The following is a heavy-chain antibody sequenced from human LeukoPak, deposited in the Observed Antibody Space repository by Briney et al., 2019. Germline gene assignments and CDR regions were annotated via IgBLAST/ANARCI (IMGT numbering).Heavy chain of an antibody. CDR2: IYYSGST. J-gene: IGHJ4*02. D-gene: IGHD2-15*01. CDR1: GGSIIIYY. V-gene: IGHV4-59*06. Sequence: SETLSLTCTVSGGSIIIYYWSWIRQHPGKGLEWIGYIYYSGSTYYNPSLKSRVTISVDTSKNQFSLKLSSVTAADTAVYYCARGSSGGSCFDYWGQGTLVTVSS. CDR3: ARGSSGGSCFDY.